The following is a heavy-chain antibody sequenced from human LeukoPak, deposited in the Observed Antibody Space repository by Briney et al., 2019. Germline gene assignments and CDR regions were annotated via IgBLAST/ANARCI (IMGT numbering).Heavy chain of an antibody. CDR2: ITGDTGRT. CDR3: AKDAVAPGSGGDYFDY. CDR1: GFTFNSNA. D-gene: IGHD3-10*01. V-gene: IGHV3-23*01. J-gene: IGHJ4*02. Sequence: SGGSLRLSCAASGFTFNSNAMTWVRQGPGKGLEWVSVITGDTGRTHYADSVKGRFTISRDNSKNTLSLQMNSLRAEDTAVYYCAKDAVAPGSGGDYFDYWGQGTLVTVSS.